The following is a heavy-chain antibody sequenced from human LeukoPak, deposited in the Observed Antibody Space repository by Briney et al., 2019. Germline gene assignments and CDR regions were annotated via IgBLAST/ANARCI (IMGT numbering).Heavy chain of an antibody. J-gene: IGHJ6*04. Sequence: PSETLSLTCTVSGGSINSGSYDWSWIRQPAGKGLEWIGRIYTSGSTDYNPSLKSRVTISVDTSKNQFSLKLSSVTATGTAVYYCARKGDVWGKGTTVTVSS. CDR2: IYTSGST. V-gene: IGHV4-61*02. CDR1: GGSINSGSYD. CDR3: ARKGDV.